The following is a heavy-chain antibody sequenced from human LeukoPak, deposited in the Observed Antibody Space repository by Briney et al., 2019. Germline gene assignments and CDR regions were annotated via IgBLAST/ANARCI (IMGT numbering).Heavy chain of an antibody. V-gene: IGHV4-59*08. CDR3: ARAVGVGDSSGYYLQPFDY. D-gene: IGHD3-22*01. CDR1: GGSISSYY. Sequence: ASETLSLTCTVSGGSISSYYWSWIRQPPGKGLEWVGYIYYSGSTNYNPSPKSRVTISVDTSKNQFSLKLSSVTAADTAVYYCARAVGVGDSSGYYLQPFDYWGQGTLVTVS. J-gene: IGHJ4*02. CDR2: IYYSGST.